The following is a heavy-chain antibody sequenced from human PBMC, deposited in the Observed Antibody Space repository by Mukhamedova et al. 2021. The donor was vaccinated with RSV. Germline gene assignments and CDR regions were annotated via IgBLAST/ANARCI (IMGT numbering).Heavy chain of an antibody. J-gene: IGHJ5*01. Sequence: EYMGWISPYNNNTNYAQNPQGRVTLTTDTSTSTAYMELRSLRSDDTAVYFCARDQCSGTSCYPNWFDSWGQGTLVTVSS. CDR3: ARDQCSGTSCYPNWFDS. D-gene: IGHD2-2*01. CDR2: ISPYNNNT. V-gene: IGHV1-18*01.